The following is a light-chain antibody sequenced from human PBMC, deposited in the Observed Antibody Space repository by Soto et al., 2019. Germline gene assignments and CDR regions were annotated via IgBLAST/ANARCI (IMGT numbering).Light chain of an antibody. V-gene: IGKV1-5*03. CDR1: QSIGSW. CDR3: QQYNTYSS. CDR2: KAS. J-gene: IGKJ1*01. Sequence: DIQMTQSPSTLSASVGERVTITCRASQSIGSWLAWYQQKPGKAPKLLLYKASSLESGVPSRFGGSGSGTVFILTISSLQHDDFATYYCQQYNTYSSFGQGTKVEIK.